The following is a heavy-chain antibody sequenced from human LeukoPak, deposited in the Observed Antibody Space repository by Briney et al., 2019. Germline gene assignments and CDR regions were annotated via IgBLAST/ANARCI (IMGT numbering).Heavy chain of an antibody. D-gene: IGHD3-10*01. CDR3: ARTPRGLMVRGVHDAFDI. V-gene: IGHV3-21*01. J-gene: IGHJ3*02. CDR1: GFTFSSYS. Sequence: GGSLRLSCAASGFTFSSYSMNWVRQAPGKGLEWVSSISSSSSSYIYYADSVKGRFTISRDNAKNSLYLQMNSLRAEDTAVYYCARTPRGLMVRGVHDAFDIWGQGTMVTVSS. CDR2: ISSSSSSYI.